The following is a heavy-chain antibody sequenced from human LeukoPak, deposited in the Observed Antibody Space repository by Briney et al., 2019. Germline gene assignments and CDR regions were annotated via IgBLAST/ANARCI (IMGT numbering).Heavy chain of an antibody. CDR3: ARWDDSAWAFGN. CDR2: ISHSGTT. J-gene: IGHJ4*02. CDR1: GGSISSYS. D-gene: IGHD6-19*01. Sequence: PSETLSLTCSVSGGSISSYSWNWIRQSPGKGLEWVGYISHSGTTSYNSYLRSRVTISVDTSKNQLSLKLTSVTAADTAVYYCARWDDSAWAFGNWGPGTLVIVSS. V-gene: IGHV4-59*08.